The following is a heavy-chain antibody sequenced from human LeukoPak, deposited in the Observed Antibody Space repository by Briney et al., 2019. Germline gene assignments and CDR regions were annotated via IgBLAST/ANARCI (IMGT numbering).Heavy chain of an antibody. CDR1: GGSISSSSYY. CDR3: ARSTADTAMVVFDY. J-gene: IGHJ4*02. V-gene: IGHV4-39*07. Sequence: SETLSLTCTVSGGSISSSSYYWGWIRQPPGKGLEWIGNIYYSGSTYYNPSLKSRLTISVDTSKNQFSLRLSSVTAADTAVYYCARSTADTAMVVFDYWGQGTLVTVSS. D-gene: IGHD5-18*01. CDR2: IYYSGST.